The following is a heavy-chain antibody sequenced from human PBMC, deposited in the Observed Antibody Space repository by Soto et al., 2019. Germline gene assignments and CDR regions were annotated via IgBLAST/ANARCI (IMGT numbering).Heavy chain of an antibody. Sequence: ASVKVSCKASGYTFTSYAMHWVRQAPGQRLEWMGWINAGNGNTKYSQKFQGRVTITADESTNTAYMELSSPRSEDTAVYYCAGHSSGVPGYYYGMDVWGQGTTVTVSS. CDR1: GYTFTSYA. CDR2: INAGNGNT. V-gene: IGHV1-3*01. J-gene: IGHJ6*02. CDR3: AGHSSGVPGYYYGMDV. D-gene: IGHD3-22*01.